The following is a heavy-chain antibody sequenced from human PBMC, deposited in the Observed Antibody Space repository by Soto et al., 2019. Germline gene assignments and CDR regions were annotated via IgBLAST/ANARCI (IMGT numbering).Heavy chain of an antibody. Sequence: GGSLRLSCATSSFTFSNYVMSWVRQAPGKGLEWVSAITSGGGTFFAESVKGRFSVSRDNSKTTVYLQMNSLRVDDTAIYYCAKENGGFEKWGQGTLVTVSS. CDR2: ITSGGGT. CDR3: AKENGGFEK. CDR1: SFTFSNYV. D-gene: IGHD5-12*01. J-gene: IGHJ4*02. V-gene: IGHV3-23*01.